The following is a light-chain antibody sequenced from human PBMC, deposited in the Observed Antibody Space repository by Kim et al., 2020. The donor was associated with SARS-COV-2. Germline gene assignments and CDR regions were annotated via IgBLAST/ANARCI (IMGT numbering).Light chain of an antibody. V-gene: IGLV2-23*02. CDR2: EVT. CDR3: CSYAGSSTFDVV. J-gene: IGLJ2*01. CDR1: SSDVGSYNL. Sequence: SITISCTGTSSDVGSYNLFSWDQQHPGKAPKLMIYEVTKRPSGVSNRFSGSKSGSTASLTISGLQAEDEADYYCCSYAGSSTFDVVFGGGTQLTVL.